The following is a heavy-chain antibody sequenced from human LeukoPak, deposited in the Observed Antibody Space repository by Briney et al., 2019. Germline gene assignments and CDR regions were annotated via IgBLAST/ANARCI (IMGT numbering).Heavy chain of an antibody. CDR3: ATIHGEDRDY. D-gene: IGHD4-17*01. CDR1: GYTFTSYD. J-gene: IGHJ4*02. Sequence: ASVNVSGKASGYTFTSYDINWVRQATGQGLEWMGWMNPNSGNTGYAQKFQGRVTMTMNTSISTAYMGLSSLRSEDTAVYYCATIHGEDRDYWGQGTLLTVSS. V-gene: IGHV1-8*01. CDR2: MNPNSGNT.